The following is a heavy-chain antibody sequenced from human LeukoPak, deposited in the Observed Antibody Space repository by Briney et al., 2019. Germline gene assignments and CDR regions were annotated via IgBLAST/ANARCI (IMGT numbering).Heavy chain of an antibody. CDR1: GFTFSSYA. J-gene: IGHJ5*02. V-gene: IGHV3-30-3*01. Sequence: GGSLRLSCAASGFTFSSYAMHWVRQAPGKGLEWVAVISYDGSNKYYADSVKGRFTISRDNAKNSLYLQMNSLRAEDTAVYYCARAKNYYGSGSYYNWFDPWGQGTLVTVSS. CDR3: ARAKNYYGSGSYYNWFDP. D-gene: IGHD3-10*01. CDR2: ISYDGSNK.